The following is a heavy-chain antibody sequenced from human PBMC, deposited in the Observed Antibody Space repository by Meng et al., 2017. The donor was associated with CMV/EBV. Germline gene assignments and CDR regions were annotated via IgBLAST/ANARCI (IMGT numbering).Heavy chain of an antibody. Sequence: GRLVKAGAEVKKPGASVKVSCKASGYTFTGYYMHWVRQAPGQGLEWMGWINPNSGGTNYAQKFQGRVTMTRDTSISTAYMELSRLRSDDTAVYYCARTPSYSGSQRPFDYWGQGTLVTVSS. CDR1: GYTFTGYY. CDR3: ARTPSYSGSQRPFDY. V-gene: IGHV1-2*02. CDR2: INPNSGGT. J-gene: IGHJ4*02. D-gene: IGHD1-26*01.